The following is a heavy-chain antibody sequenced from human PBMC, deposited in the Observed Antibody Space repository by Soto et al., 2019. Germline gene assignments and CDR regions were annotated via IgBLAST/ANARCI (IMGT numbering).Heavy chain of an antibody. V-gene: IGHV4-34*01. CDR3: ARRLYYDSSGFEGGGMDV. CDR1: GGSFSGYY. J-gene: IGHJ6*02. Sequence: SETLSLTCAVYGGSFSGYYWTWIRQPPGKGLEWIGYIYYSGSTYYNPSLKSRVTISVDTSKNQFSLKLSSVTAADTAVYYCARRLYYDSSGFEGGGMDVWGQGTTVTVSS. D-gene: IGHD3-22*01. CDR2: IYYSGST.